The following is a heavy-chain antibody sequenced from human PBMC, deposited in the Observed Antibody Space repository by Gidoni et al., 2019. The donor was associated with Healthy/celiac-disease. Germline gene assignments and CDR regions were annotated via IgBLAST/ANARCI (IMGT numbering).Heavy chain of an antibody. Sequence: EVQLVQSGAEEKTHGESRKTSCKGSGYSFTSYRVGWVPQMPGKGLEWMGIILPCDSYTRYVPSFPGHVIISAFNSISPAYRHWLSLKASDTAMYYCARRALRGIAVAGTPFDYWGQGTLVTVSS. J-gene: IGHJ4*02. V-gene: IGHV5-51*01. CDR3: ARRALRGIAVAGTPFDY. CDR2: ILPCDSYT. D-gene: IGHD6-13*01. CDR1: GYSFTSYR.